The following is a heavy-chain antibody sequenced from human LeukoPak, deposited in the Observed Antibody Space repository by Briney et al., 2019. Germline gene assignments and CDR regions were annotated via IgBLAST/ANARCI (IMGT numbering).Heavy chain of an antibody. Sequence: PGGSLRLSCAASGFTFSNYWIHWVRQAPGKGLVWVSRIDNAGSITTYADSVKGRFTISRDNAENTLYLQMNSLRVEDTAVYYCVKEFGGHSYGAYFDYWGQGTLVTVSS. V-gene: IGHV3-74*03. D-gene: IGHD5-18*01. CDR3: VKEFGGHSYGAYFDY. CDR1: GFTFSNYW. CDR2: IDNAGSIT. J-gene: IGHJ4*02.